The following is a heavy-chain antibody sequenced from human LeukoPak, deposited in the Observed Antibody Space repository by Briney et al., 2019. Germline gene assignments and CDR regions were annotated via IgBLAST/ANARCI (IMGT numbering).Heavy chain of an antibody. Sequence: GGSLRLSCAASGFAVRSNYMNWVRQAPGKGLEWVSVIYSGDATYYADSVKGRFTISRDNSKNTLYLQMNSLRAEDTAVYYCAKAEGGFMIVVVHDAFDIWGQGTMVTVSS. D-gene: IGHD3-22*01. CDR3: AKAEGGFMIVVVHDAFDI. CDR1: GFAVRSNY. CDR2: IYSGDAT. J-gene: IGHJ3*02. V-gene: IGHV3-53*01.